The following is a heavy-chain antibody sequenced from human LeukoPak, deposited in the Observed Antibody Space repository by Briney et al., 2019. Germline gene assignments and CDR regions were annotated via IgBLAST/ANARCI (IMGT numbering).Heavy chain of an antibody. CDR3: ARDYLYYYGSGSPPWFDP. CDR2: INPSGGST. CDR1: GYTFNSYY. Sequence: ASVKVSCKASGYTFNSYYMHWVRQAPGQGLEGMGIINPSGGSTSYAQKFQGRVTSTRDMSTSTVYMELSSLRSEDTAVYYCARDYLYYYGSGSPPWFDPWGQGTLVTVSS. D-gene: IGHD3-10*01. V-gene: IGHV1-46*02. J-gene: IGHJ5*02.